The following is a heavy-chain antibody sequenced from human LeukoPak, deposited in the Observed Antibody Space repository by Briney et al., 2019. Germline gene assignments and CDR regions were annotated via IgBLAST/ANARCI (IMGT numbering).Heavy chain of an antibody. CDR3: ARGRGVPYYYDSSGYYPADY. Sequence: SQTLSLTCTVSGASISSGDYYWSWIRQPPGKGLECIGHIYYSGSTYYNPSLKSRVTISVDTSKNQFSLKLSSVTAADTAVYYCARGRGVPYYYDSSGYYPADYWGRGTLVTVSS. D-gene: IGHD3-22*01. J-gene: IGHJ4*02. CDR1: GASISSGDYY. CDR2: IYYSGST. V-gene: IGHV4-30-4*01.